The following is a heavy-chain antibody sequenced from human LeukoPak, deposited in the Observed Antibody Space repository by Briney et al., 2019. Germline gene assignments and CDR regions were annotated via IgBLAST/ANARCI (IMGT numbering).Heavy chain of an antibody. J-gene: IGHJ4*02. V-gene: IGHV1-2*02. Sequence: ASVKVSCKASGYSFTGYYMHWVRQAPGQGLEWMGWINPYSGDTNYAQKFQGRVTVTRDTSISTAYMELSRLRSDDTAVYYCARDLGLRLGELSTLFDYWGQGTLVTVSS. CDR3: ARDLGLRLGELSTLFDY. D-gene: IGHD3-16*02. CDR1: GYSFTGYY. CDR2: INPYSGDT.